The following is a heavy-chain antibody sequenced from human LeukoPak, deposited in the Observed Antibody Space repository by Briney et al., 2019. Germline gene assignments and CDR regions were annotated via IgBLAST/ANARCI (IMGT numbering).Heavy chain of an antibody. CDR1: GFTFSSYA. CDR2: ISGSGGST. CDR3: AKAGFYDSSGYYLNGFDY. Sequence: GGSLRLSCVASGFTFSSYAMSWVRQAPGKGLGWVSGISGSGGSTYYADSVKGRFTISRDNSKNTLYLQMSSLRAEDTAVYYCAKAGFYDSSGYYLNGFDYWGQGTLVTVSS. V-gene: IGHV3-23*01. D-gene: IGHD3-22*01. J-gene: IGHJ4*02.